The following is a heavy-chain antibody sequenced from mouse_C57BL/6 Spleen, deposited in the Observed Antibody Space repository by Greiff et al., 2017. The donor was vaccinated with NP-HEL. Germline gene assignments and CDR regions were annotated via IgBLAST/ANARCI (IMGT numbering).Heavy chain of an antibody. CDR3: ASGGYDGYSAWFAY. Sequence: VQLQQSGPELVKPGASVKMSCKASGYTFTDYNMHWVKQSHGKSLEWIGYINPNNGGTSYNQKFKGKATLTVNKSSSTAYMELRSLTSEDSAVYYCASGGYDGYSAWFAYWGQGTLVTVSA. CDR1: GYTFTDYN. CDR2: INPNNGGT. V-gene: IGHV1-22*01. J-gene: IGHJ3*01. D-gene: IGHD2-3*01.